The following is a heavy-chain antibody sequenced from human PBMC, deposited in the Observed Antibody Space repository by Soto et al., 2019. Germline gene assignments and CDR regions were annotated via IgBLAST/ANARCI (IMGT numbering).Heavy chain of an antibody. CDR2: IIPIFGTA. D-gene: IGHD6-13*01. CDR3: AIGQYSSSWNWYYHGLDV. V-gene: IGHV1-69*01. J-gene: IGHJ6*02. Sequence: WVQQENGQGLEWMGGIIPIFGTANYAQKFQGRVTITADESTSTAYMELSSLRSEDTAVYYCAIGQYSSSWNWYYHGLDVRGQATTVT.